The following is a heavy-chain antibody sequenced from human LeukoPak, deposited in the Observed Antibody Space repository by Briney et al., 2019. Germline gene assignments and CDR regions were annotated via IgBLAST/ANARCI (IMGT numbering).Heavy chain of an antibody. CDR2: INAGHGNT. CDR3: ARGAGFAEPLPEY. Sequence: ASVKVSCKASGYTFTSYAIQWVRQAPGQRLEWMGWINAGHGNTKYSQSFQGRVTITRDTSASTAYMELSSLRSEDTAVYYCARGAGFAEPLPEYWGQGTLLTVSS. CDR1: GYTFTSYA. D-gene: IGHD1-14*01. V-gene: IGHV1-3*01. J-gene: IGHJ4*02.